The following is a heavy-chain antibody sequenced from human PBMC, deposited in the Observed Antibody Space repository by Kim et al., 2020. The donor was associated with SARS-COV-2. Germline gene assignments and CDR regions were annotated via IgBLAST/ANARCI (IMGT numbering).Heavy chain of an antibody. CDR3: ARDPKYASGWYYDYYNGMDL. J-gene: IGHJ6*02. D-gene: IGHD6-19*01. Sequence: ASVKVSCKASGYNFTRYGITWARQAPGQGPEWMGWISAYSGNIKYAQKFQGRVTMTTDTSTSTAYMDLRRLRSDDTAVYYCARDPKYASGWYYDYYNGMDLWGQGTTVIVSS. CDR2: ISAYSGNI. CDR1: GYNFTRYG. V-gene: IGHV1-18*04.